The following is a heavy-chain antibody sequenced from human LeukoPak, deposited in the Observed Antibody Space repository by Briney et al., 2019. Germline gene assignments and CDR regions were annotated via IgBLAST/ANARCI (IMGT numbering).Heavy chain of an antibody. Sequence: PSETLSLTCTVSGGSTKSSSNYWSWIRQPPGKGLEWIGYVYYSGSTSYNPSLKSRVTISADTSKNQFSLKLSSVTAADTAVYFCARALLYCSGGSCYSGVLFDYWGQGSLVTVSS. CDR3: ARALLYCSGGSCYSGVLFDY. D-gene: IGHD2-15*01. CDR2: VYYSGST. CDR1: GGSTKSSSNY. V-gene: IGHV4-61*01. J-gene: IGHJ4*02.